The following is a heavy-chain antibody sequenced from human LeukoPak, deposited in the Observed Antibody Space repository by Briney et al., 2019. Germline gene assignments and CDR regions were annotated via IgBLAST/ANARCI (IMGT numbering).Heavy chain of an antibody. CDR3: ARESRPLLWLIYMDV. D-gene: IGHD3-10*01. CDR2: TSYSGST. CDR1: GGSLITYY. V-gene: IGHV4-59*01. J-gene: IGHJ6*03. Sequence: SETLSLTCTVSGGSLITYYWTWIRQPPGKGLEWIGYTSYSGSTNYNPSLKSRVTISLDTSKSQFSLKLSSVTAADTAVYYCARESRPLLWLIYMDVWGKGTTVTISS.